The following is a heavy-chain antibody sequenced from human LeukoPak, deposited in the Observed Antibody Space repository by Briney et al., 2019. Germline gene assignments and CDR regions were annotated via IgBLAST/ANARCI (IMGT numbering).Heavy chain of an antibody. CDR2: IYYSGST. J-gene: IGHJ4*02. Sequence: SETLSLTCTVSGGSISSSSYYWGWIRQPPGKGLEWIGSIYYSGSTYYNPSLKSRVTISVDTSKNQFSLKLSSVTAADTAVYYCARGSGLWAFDYWGQGTLVTVSS. D-gene: IGHD5-18*01. CDR3: ARGSGLWAFDY. V-gene: IGHV4-39*07. CDR1: GGSISSSSYY.